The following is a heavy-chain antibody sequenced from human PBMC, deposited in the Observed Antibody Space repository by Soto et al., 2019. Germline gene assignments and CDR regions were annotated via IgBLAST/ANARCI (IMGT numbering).Heavy chain of an antibody. CDR3: SRQCRGVTFLWFVP. D-gene: IGHD2-21*02. CDR1: SGSISSTIYS. V-gene: IGHV4-39*01. CDR2: IFYSRST. J-gene: IGHJ5*02. Sequence: QLQLQESGPGLVKPSETLSLTCTVSSGSISSTIYSWDWIRQPPGKGLEGIGSIFYSRSTYYNPSLKSRVTLPVDTSKSQFSLTLASVTDADTAGYYCSRQCRGVTFLWFVPWGQGTPVTRSS.